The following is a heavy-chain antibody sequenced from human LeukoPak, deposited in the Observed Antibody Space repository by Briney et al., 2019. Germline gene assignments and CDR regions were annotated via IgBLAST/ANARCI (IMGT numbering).Heavy chain of an antibody. CDR1: GYTFTSYA. D-gene: IGHD1-1*01. CDR3: ATLQLDLSGDAFDI. Sequence: EASVKVSCKASGYTFTSYAMHWVRQAPGQRLKWLGWINAGNGNTKYSQKFQGRVTITRDTSASTAYMELSSLRSEDTAVYYCATLQLDLSGDAFDIWGQGTMVTVSS. J-gene: IGHJ3*02. CDR2: INAGNGNT. V-gene: IGHV1-3*01.